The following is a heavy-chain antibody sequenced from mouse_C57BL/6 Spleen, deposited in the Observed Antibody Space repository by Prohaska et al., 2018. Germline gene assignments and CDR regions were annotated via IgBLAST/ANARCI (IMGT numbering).Heavy chain of an antibody. Sequence: GYTFTDYEMHWVKQTPVHGLEWIGAIDPETGGTAYNQKFKGKAILTADKSSSTAYMELRSLTSEDSAVYYCTGYGTIPFAYWGQGTLVTVSA. CDR2: IDPETGGT. D-gene: IGHD2-1*01. V-gene: IGHV1-15*01. J-gene: IGHJ3*01. CDR1: GYTFTDYE. CDR3: TGYGTIPFAY.